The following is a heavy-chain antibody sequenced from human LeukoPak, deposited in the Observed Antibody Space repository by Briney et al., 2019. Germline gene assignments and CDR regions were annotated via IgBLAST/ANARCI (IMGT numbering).Heavy chain of an antibody. CDR1: GFTFSSYG. CDR2: IWYDGSNK. Sequence: PGRSLRLSCAASGFTFSSYGMHWVRQAPGKGLEWVAVIWYDGSNKYYADSVKGRFTISRDNSKNTLYLQMNSLRAEDTAVYYCARDPQKPRQEVPAAIAFHTGWFDPWGQGTLVTVSS. CDR3: ARDPQKPRQEVPAAIAFHTGWFDP. D-gene: IGHD2-2*02. V-gene: IGHV3-33*01. J-gene: IGHJ5*02.